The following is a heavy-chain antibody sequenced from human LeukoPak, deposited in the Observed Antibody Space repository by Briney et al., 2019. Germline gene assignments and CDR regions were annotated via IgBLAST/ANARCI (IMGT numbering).Heavy chain of an antibody. Sequence: ASVKVSCKASGYTFTGYYMHWVRQAPGQGLEWMGRINPNSGGTYCAQKFQGRVTMTRDTSISTAYMELSRLRSDDTAVYYCAITDGHKFDYWGQGTLVTVSS. CDR1: GYTFTGYY. V-gene: IGHV1-2*06. CDR2: INPNSGGT. D-gene: IGHD5-24*01. J-gene: IGHJ4*02. CDR3: AITDGHKFDY.